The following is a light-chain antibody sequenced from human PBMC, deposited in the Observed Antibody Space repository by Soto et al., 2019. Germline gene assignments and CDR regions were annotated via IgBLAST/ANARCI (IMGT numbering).Light chain of an antibody. Sequence: DIQMTQSPSSLSSSLLDRFTITFRSIQSISSYLNWYQQKPGKAPKLLIYAASTLQSGVPSRFSGSGFGTDFTLIISSLQPEDSATYYCQQSYSTPWWTFGQGTKVDIK. CDR3: QQSYSTPWWT. CDR2: AAS. CDR1: QSISSY. V-gene: IGKV1-39*01. J-gene: IGKJ1*01.